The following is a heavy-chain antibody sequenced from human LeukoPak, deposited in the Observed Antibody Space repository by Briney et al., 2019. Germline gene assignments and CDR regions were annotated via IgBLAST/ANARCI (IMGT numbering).Heavy chain of an antibody. CDR1: GFTFRNYA. J-gene: IGHJ3*01. V-gene: IGHV3-23*01. CDR3: AKDLTGTYGFDF. D-gene: IGHD7-27*01. CDR2: ISGSSGST. Sequence: GGSLRLSCAASGFTFRNYAMSWVRQAPGKGLEWVSGISGSSGSTYYADSVKGRFTISRDNAKNSLYLQMNDLRAEDTAVYYCAKDLTGTYGFDFWGQGTMVTVSS.